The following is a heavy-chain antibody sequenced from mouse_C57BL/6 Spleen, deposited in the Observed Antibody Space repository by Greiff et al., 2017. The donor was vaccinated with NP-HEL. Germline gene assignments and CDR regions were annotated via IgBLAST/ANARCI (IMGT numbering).Heavy chain of an antibody. V-gene: IGHV1-76*01. Sequence: QVQLQQSGAELVRPGASVKLSCKASGYTFTDYYINWVKQRPGQGLEWIARIYPGSGNTYYNEKFKGKATLTAEKSSSTAYMQLSSLTSEDSAVYFCARGESTMASYYFDYWGQGTTLTVSS. CDR2: IYPGSGNT. CDR1: GYTFTDYY. J-gene: IGHJ2*01. D-gene: IGHD2-1*01. CDR3: ARGESTMASYYFDY.